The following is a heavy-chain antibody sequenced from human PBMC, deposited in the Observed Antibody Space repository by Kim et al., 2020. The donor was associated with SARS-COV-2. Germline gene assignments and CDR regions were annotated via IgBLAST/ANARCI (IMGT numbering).Heavy chain of an antibody. CDR2: I. Sequence: IAYADSVKGRCTISRENAKSSVYLQINSLRPEDTALYYCAKRYGNFFGFDVWGQGTTVTVSS. V-gene: IGHV3-9*01. J-gene: IGHJ6*02. CDR3: AKRYGNFFGFDV. D-gene: IGHD2-15*01.